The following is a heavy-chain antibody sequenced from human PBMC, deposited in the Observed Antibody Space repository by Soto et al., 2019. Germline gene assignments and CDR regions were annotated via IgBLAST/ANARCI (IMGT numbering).Heavy chain of an antibody. V-gene: IGHV5-51*01. CDR1: GYSFTSYW. D-gene: IGHD3-9*01. J-gene: IGHJ4*02. Sequence: GESLKISCKGSGYSFTSYWIGWVRQMPGKGLEWMGIIYPGDSDTRYSPSFQGQVTISADKSISTAYLQWSSLKASDTAMYYCARQQNYDILTGYYTDYWGQGTLVTVSS. CDR3: ARQQNYDILTGYYTDY. CDR2: IYPGDSDT.